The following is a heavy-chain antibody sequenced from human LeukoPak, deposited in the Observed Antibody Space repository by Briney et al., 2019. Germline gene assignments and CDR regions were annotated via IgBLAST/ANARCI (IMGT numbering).Heavy chain of an antibody. D-gene: IGHD5-18*01. Sequence: ASVKVSCKASGYTFTSYDVNWVRQATGQGLEWMGWMNPNSGNTGYAQKFQGRVTITRNTSISTAYMELSSLRSEDTAVYYCARDPGRWAAIYSYGLYFDYWGQGTLVTVSS. CDR1: GYTFTSYD. V-gene: IGHV1-8*03. CDR3: ARDPGRWAAIYSYGLYFDY. CDR2: MNPNSGNT. J-gene: IGHJ4*02.